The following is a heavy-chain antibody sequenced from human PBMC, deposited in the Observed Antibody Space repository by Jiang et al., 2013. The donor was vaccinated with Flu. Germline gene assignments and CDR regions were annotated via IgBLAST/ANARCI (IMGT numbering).Heavy chain of an antibody. J-gene: IGHJ6*02. CDR3: AKLRERYYYYYGMDV. D-gene: IGHD1-26*01. V-gene: IGHV3-21*04. CDR2: ISSSSSYI. CDR1: GFTFSSYS. Sequence: VQLVESGGGLVKPGGSLRLSCAASGFTFSSYSMNWVRQAPGKGLEWVSSISSSSSYIYYADSVKGRFTISRDNAKNTLYLQMNSLRAEDTAVYYCAKLRERYYYYYGMDVWGQGTTVTVSS.